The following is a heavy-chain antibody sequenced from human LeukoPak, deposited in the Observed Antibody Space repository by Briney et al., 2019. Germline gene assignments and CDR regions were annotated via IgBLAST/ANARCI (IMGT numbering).Heavy chain of an antibody. CDR1: GFTFDNYA. J-gene: IGHJ5*02. CDR2: ISWNSGTI. D-gene: IGHD3-10*01. V-gene: IGHV3-9*01. CDR3: ARTFTMVRGVIDWFDP. Sequence: GRSLRLSCAASGFTFDNYAMHWVRQAPGKGLEWVSGISWNSGTIGYADSVKGRFTISRDNAKNSLYLQMNSLRAEDTAVYYCARTFTMVRGVIDWFDPWGQGTLVTVSS.